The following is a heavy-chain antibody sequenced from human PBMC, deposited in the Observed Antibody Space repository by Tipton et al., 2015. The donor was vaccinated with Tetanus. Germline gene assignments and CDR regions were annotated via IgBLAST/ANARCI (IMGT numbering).Heavy chain of an antibody. CDR2: VYYSGDT. Sequence: TLSLTCTVSGGSISSGGFFWNWLRQSPGKGLEWIGYVYYSGDTYYNPSFKSRVTISVDTSKNQFSLDLYSVTAADTAVYYCARDQGGGGVVRLNWYDPWGQGTLVTVSS. CDR1: GGSISSGGFF. CDR3: ARDQGGGGVVRLNWYDP. D-gene: IGHD6-6*01. V-gene: IGHV4-31*03. J-gene: IGHJ5*02.